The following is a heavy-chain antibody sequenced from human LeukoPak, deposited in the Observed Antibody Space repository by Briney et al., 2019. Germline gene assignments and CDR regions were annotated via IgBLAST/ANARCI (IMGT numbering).Heavy chain of an antibody. D-gene: IGHD2-15*01. CDR1: GGSFSGYY. V-gene: IGHV4-34*01. J-gene: IGHJ4*02. CDR3: ARSGPVDCSGGSCYEGY. Sequence: PSETLSLTCAVYGGSFSGYYWSWIRQPPGKGLEWIGEINHSGSTNYNPSLKSRVTISVDTSKNQFSLKLSSVTAADTAVYYWARSGPVDCSGGSCYEGYWGQGTLVTVSS. CDR2: INHSGST.